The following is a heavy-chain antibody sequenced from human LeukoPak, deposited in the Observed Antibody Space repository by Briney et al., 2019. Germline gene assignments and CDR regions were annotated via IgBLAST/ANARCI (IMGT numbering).Heavy chain of an antibody. D-gene: IGHD4-23*01. CDR1: GGSMSSFY. Sequence: SETLSLTCTVSGGSMSSFYWSWIRQPPGKGLEWIGYIYYSGSTNYNPSLKSRVTISVDTSKNQFSLKLSSVTAADTAVYYCARRALVSWFDPWGQGTLVTVSS. J-gene: IGHJ5*02. V-gene: IGHV4-59*01. CDR3: ARRALVSWFDP. CDR2: IYYSGST.